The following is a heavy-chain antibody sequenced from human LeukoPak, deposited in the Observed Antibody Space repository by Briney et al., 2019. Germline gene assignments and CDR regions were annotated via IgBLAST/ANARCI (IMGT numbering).Heavy chain of an antibody. Sequence: SETLSLTCAVYGGSFSGYYWSWIRQPPGKGLEWIGEINHSGSTNYNPSLKSRVTISVDTSKNQFSLKLSSVTAADTAVYYCARAGSGSDYNWFDPWGQGTLVTVSS. CDR3: ARAGSGSDYNWFDP. V-gene: IGHV4-34*01. D-gene: IGHD3-10*01. CDR2: INHSGST. CDR1: GGSFSGYY. J-gene: IGHJ5*02.